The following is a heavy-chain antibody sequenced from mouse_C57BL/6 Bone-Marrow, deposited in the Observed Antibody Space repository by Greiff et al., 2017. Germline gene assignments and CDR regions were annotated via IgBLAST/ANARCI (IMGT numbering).Heavy chain of an antibody. Sequence: VQLQQPGAELVKPGASVKMSCKASGYTFTSYWITWVKQRPGQGLEWIGDIYPGSGSTNYNEKFKSKATLTVDTSSSTAYMQLSSLTSEDSAVYYCARGGYAIGGMDYWGQGTSVTVSS. V-gene: IGHV1-55*01. CDR2: IYPGSGST. J-gene: IGHJ4*01. CDR3: ARGGYAIGGMDY. D-gene: IGHD2-10*02. CDR1: GYTFTSYW.